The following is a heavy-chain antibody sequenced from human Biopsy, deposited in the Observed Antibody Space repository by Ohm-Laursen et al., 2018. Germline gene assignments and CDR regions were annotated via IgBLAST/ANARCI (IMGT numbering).Heavy chain of an antibody. CDR1: GYTYSDYG. V-gene: IGHV1-18*01. J-gene: IGHJ5*01. Sequence: SVKVSCKTSGYTYSDYGVSWVRQAPGQGLEWVGWISGLNGIKTSASKFQGRLTMTTDRSASTAYMELRGLRSDDTAVYYCTRDLQTRAETFDSWGQGTLVIVSS. CDR2: ISGLNGIK. CDR3: TRDLQTRAETFDS. D-gene: IGHD4-11*01.